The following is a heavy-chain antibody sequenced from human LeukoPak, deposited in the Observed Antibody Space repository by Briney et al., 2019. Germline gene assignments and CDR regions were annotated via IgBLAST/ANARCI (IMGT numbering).Heavy chain of an antibody. CDR3: VRAHQISGHYYAPNYFDS. CDR2: ISWDSDSI. CDR1: GFTFDDYT. V-gene: IGHV3-43*01. Sequence: PGGSLRLSCAASGFTFDDYTMHWVRQTPGKGLEWVSLISWDSDSIYYVDSVKGRFTTSRDNSKNSLYLQMNSLRTEDTALYYCVRAHQISGHYYAPNYFDSWGQGTLVTVSS. D-gene: IGHD3-22*01. J-gene: IGHJ4*02.